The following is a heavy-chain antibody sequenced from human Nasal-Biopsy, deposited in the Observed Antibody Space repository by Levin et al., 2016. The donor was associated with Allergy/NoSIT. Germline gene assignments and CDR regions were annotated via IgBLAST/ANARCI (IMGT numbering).Heavy chain of an antibody. J-gene: IGHJ3*02. V-gene: IGHV3-7*01. CDR2: IKEGGSEK. CDR1: GFTFTYFW. Sequence: GESLKISCSASGFTFTYFWMSWVRQAPGKGLEWVATIKEGGSEKFYVDSVKGRFTISRDNAKNSLYLQMNSLRVEDTGVYYCARDRPGDLNAFDMWGQGAMVTVSS. CDR3: ARDRPGDLNAFDM. D-gene: IGHD2-21*02.